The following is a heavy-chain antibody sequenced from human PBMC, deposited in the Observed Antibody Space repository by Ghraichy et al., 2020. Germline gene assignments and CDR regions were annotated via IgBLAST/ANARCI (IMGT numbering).Heavy chain of an antibody. CDR2: IYYSGST. V-gene: IGHV4-30-4*01. D-gene: IGHD3-10*01. CDR3: AREGYYYGSGSYYDWFDP. CDR1: GGSISSGDYY. J-gene: IGHJ5*02. Sequence: SLNISCTVSGGSISSGDYYWSWIRQPPGKGLEWIGYIYYSGSTYYNPSLKSRVTISVDTSKNQFSLKLSSVTAADTAVYYCAREGYYYGSGSYYDWFDPWGQGTLVTVSS.